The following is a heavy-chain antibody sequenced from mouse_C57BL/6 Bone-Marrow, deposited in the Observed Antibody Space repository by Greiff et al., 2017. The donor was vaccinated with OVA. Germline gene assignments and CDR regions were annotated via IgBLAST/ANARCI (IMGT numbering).Heavy chain of an antibody. CDR2: ISDGGSYT. CDR3: AREGLGRGWYLDV. Sequence: EVHLVESGGGLVKPGGSLKLSCAASGFTFSSYAMSWVRQTPEKRLAWVATISDGGSYTYYPANVKGRFTISRDNAKNNLYLQMSHLKSEDTARYYCAREGLGRGWYLDVWGTGTTVTVSS. D-gene: IGHD4-1*01. J-gene: IGHJ1*03. V-gene: IGHV5-4*01. CDR1: GFTFSSYA.